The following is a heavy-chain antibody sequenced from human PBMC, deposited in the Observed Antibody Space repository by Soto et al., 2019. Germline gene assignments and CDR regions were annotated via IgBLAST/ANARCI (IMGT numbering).Heavy chain of an antibody. CDR1: GDSISWYY. J-gene: IGHJ4*02. CDR3: VRALSSAAGLYFDY. V-gene: IGHV4-4*07. D-gene: IGHD6-13*01. CDR2: IHTTEST. Sequence: ASETLSLTCTVSGDSISWYYWSWIRQPAGKGMEWIGRIHTTESTNYNPSLKSRVTMSIDTSNNQFSLRLSSLTAADTAVYYCVRALSSAAGLYFDYWGQGTLVTVSS.